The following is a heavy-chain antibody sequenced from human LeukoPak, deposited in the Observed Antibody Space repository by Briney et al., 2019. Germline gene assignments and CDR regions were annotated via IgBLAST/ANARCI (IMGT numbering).Heavy chain of an antibody. J-gene: IGHJ3*02. V-gene: IGHV1-2*02. CDR3: ARGLQETLGWLKAFSAFDI. CDR1: GYTFTGYY. CDR2: INPNSGAT. Sequence: ASVKVSCKASGYTFTGYYIHWVRQAPGQGLEWMGWINPNSGATNYAQMLQGRVTMTTDTSTSTAYMELRSLRSDDTAVYYCARGLQETLGWLKAFSAFDIWGQGTMVTVSS. D-gene: IGHD5-24*01.